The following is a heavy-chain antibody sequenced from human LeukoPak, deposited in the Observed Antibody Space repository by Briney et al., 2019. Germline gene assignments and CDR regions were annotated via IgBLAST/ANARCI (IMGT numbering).Heavy chain of an antibody. V-gene: IGHV3-23*01. Sequence: GGSLRLSCAASGFTSTSYAMSWVRPAPGEGREWVSATSGSGGSTYYADSVKGRFTLSRDTSTNTLYLQMNRLRAEDTAVYDCAKDRNGGSYYGEYFQHWGQGTLGTVSS. CDR2: TSGSGGST. CDR1: GFTSTSYA. D-gene: IGHD1-26*01. CDR3: AKDRNGGSYYGEYFQH. J-gene: IGHJ1*01.